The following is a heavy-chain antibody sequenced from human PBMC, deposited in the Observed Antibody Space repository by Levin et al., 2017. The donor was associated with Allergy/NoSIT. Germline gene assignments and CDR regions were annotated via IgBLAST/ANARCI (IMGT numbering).Heavy chain of an antibody. V-gene: IGHV3-23*01. CDR2: ISGSGGST. CDR1: GFTFSSSA. Sequence: GESLKISCAASGFTFSSSAMSWVRQAPGKGLEWVSTISGSGGSTYYAGSVKGRFTISRDNSKNTLYLQMNSLRAEDTAVYYCAKTSSGGINDAFDIWGQGTMVTVSS. J-gene: IGHJ3*02. CDR3: AKTSSGGINDAFDI. D-gene: IGHD6-19*01.